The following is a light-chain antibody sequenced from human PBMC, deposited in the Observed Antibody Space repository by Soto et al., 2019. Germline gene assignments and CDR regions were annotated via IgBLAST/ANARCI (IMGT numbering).Light chain of an antibody. CDR2: GAS. CDR3: HQYNNWPQIT. J-gene: IGKJ5*01. CDR1: QSVSGN. Sequence: EIVMTQSPAILSVSPGERATLSCRASQSVSGNLAWDQLKPAQAPRLLIYGASTRATGIPARFSGSGSGTEFTLTISSLQCGDFAVYYCHQYNNWPQITFGQGTRLETK. V-gene: IGKV3-15*01.